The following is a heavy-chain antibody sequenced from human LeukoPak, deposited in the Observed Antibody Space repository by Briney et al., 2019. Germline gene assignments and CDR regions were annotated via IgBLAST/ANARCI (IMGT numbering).Heavy chain of an antibody. CDR2: IWYDGSNK. CDR1: GFTFSSYG. CDR3: ARGGTTVTADYFDY. V-gene: IGHV3-33*01. D-gene: IGHD4-17*01. J-gene: IGHJ4*02. Sequence: GGSLRLSCAASGFTFSSYGMHWVRQAPGKGLEWVAVIWYDGSNKYYADSVKGRFTISRDNSKNTLYLQMNSLRAEDTAVYYRARGGTTVTADYFDYWGQGTLVTVSS.